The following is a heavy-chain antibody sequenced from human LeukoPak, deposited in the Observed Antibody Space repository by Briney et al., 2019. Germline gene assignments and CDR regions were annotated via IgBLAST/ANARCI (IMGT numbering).Heavy chain of an antibody. CDR1: GGSISSYY. CDR2: IYYSGST. V-gene: IGHV4-59*08. Sequence: PSETLSLTCTVSGGSISSYYWSWIRQPPGKGLEWIGYIYYSGSTNYNPSLKSRVTISVDTSKNQFSLKLSSVTAADTAVYYCARLRGSSWPIDYWGQGTLVTVSS. D-gene: IGHD6-13*01. J-gene: IGHJ4*02. CDR3: ARLRGSSWPIDY.